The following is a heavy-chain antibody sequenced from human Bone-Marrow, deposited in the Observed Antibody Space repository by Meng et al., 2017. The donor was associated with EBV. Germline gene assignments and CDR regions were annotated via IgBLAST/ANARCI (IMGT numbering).Heavy chain of an antibody. CDR3: ARDSTGDSRRFDP. D-gene: IGHD3-22*01. CDR2: INVGNGDT. V-gene: IGHV1-3*01. CDR1: GYTFTSYA. Sequence: QVQLVQSGAEVKKPGASVKVSCEASGYTFTSYAMHWVRQAPGKRLEWMGWINVGNGDTKYSQKFHGRVTITRDTSATTAYMELSSLTSEDTAVYYCARDSTGDSRRFDPWGQGTLVTVSS. J-gene: IGHJ5*02.